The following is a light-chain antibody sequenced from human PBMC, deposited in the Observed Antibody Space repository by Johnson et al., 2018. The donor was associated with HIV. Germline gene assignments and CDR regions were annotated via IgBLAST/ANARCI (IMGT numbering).Light chain of an antibody. V-gene: IGLV1-51*02. J-gene: IGLJ1*01. CDR3: GVWDDSLSPHYV. CDR2: EDY. Sequence: QSVLTQPPSVSAAPGQRVNISCSGHSSNIENYFVSWYQQLPGAAPRLLIYEDYKRPSGIPDRFSGSKSGASATLGITGLQTGDEADYYCGVWDDSLSPHYVFGTGTTITVL. CDR1: SSNIENYF.